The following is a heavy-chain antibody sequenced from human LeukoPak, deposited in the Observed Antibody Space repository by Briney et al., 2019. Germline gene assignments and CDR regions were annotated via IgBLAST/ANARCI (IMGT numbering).Heavy chain of an antibody. CDR2: IYPGDSDT. J-gene: IGHJ3*02. D-gene: IGHD2-2*01. CDR3: ARRSKDIVVVPAANTAAFDI. V-gene: IGHV5-51*01. Sequence: GESLNISCKGSGYIFTSYRIGWVRQMPVQGMEWMRTIYPGDSDTRYSPSFQGQVTISADKTISTAYLQWSSLKASDTAMYYCARRSKDIVVVPAANTAAFDIWGQGTMVTVSS. CDR1: GYIFTSYR.